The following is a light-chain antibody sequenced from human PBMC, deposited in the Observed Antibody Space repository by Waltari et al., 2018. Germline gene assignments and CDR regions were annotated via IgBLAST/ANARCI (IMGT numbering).Light chain of an antibody. Sequence: DIQLTQSPSFLSASVGDRVTITCRASQGISSYLAWSQQKPGKAPNLLISEASTLQSGVPSRFSGTGSETEFTLTISSLQPEDFATYFCQHLNSYPPTFGPGTIVDIK. V-gene: IGKV1-9*01. J-gene: IGKJ3*01. CDR1: QGISSY. CDR2: EAS. CDR3: QHLNSYPPT.